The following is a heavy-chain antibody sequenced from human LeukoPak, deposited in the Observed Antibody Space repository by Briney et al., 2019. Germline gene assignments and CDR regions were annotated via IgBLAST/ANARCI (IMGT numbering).Heavy chain of an antibody. J-gene: IGHJ6*02. CDR2: INHSGST. Sequence: SETLSLTCAAYGGSFSGYYWSWIRQPPGKGLEWIGEINHSGSTNYNPSLKSRVSISVDTSKNQFSLKLSSVTAADTAVYYCARGRYCSGGSCYFYPKYYYYYGMDVWGQGTTVTVSS. V-gene: IGHV4-34*01. CDR3: ARGRYCSGGSCYFYPKYYYYYGMDV. CDR1: GGSFSGYY. D-gene: IGHD2-15*01.